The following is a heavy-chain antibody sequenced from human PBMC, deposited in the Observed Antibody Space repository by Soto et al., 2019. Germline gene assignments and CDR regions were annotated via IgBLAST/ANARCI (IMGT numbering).Heavy chain of an antibody. Sequence: SETLSLTCTVSGGSISSSSYYWGWIRQPPGKGLEWIGSIYYSGSTYYNPSLKSRVTISVDTSKNQFSLKLSSVTAADTAVYYCASGYFDWLLYTTTGYMDVWGKGTTVTVSS. D-gene: IGHD3-9*01. V-gene: IGHV4-39*01. J-gene: IGHJ6*03. CDR3: ASGYFDWLLYTTTGYMDV. CDR2: IYYSGST. CDR1: GGSISSSSYY.